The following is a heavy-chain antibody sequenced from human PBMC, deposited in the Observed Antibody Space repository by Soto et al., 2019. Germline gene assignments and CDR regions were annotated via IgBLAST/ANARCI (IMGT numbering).Heavy chain of an antibody. D-gene: IGHD5-12*01. J-gene: IGHJ4*02. CDR3: ARIRMATIDY. CDR2: IDWDDDK. V-gene: IGHV2-70*11. CDR1: GFSLSTSGMC. Sequence: SGPTLVNPTQTLTLTCTFSGFSLSTSGMCVSWIRQPPGKALEWLARIDWDDDKYYSTSLKTRLTISKDTSKNQVVLTMTNMEPVDKATFYCARIRMATIDYCGQGTLVTVSS.